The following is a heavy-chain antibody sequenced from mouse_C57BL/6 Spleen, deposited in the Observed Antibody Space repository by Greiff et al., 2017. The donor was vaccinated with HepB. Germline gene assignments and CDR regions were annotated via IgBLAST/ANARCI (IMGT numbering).Heavy chain of an antibody. CDR3: ARGGYGSSYFDY. D-gene: IGHD1-1*01. CDR2: ISYDDSN. V-gene: IGHV3-6*01. J-gene: IGHJ2*01. Sequence: EVQLQQSGPGLVKPSQSLSLTCSVTGYSITSGYYWNWIRQFPGNKLEWMGYISYDDSNNYNPPLKNRIAITRDTSKNQFFLKLNSVTTEDTATYYCARGGYGSSYFDYWGQGTTLTVSS. CDR1: GYSITSGYY.